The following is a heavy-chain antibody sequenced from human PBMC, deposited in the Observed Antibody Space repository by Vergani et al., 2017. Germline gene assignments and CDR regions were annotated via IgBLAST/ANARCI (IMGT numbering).Heavy chain of an antibody. CDR1: GGTFSSYT. CDR2: IIPILGIA. J-gene: IGHJ4*02. Sequence: QVQLVQSGAEVKKPGSSVKASCKASGGTFSSYTISWVRQAPGQGLEWMGRIIPILGIANYAQKFQGRVTITADKSTSTAYMELSSLRSEDTAVYYCASFCSSTSCFYFDYWGQGTLVTVSS. V-gene: IGHV1-69*02. D-gene: IGHD2-2*01. CDR3: ASFCSSTSCFYFDY.